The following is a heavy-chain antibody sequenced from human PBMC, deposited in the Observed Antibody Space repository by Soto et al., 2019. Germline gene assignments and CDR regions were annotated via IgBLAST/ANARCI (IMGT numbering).Heavy chain of an antibody. CDR3: AKDLMEWHYFDY. V-gene: IGHV3-23*01. CDR1: GFTFSSXA. J-gene: IGHJ4*02. CDR2: ISGSGGST. D-gene: IGHD3-3*01. Sequence: LXLXCAASGFTFSSXAMSWVHQAPGKGLEWFSAISGSGGSTYYADSVKGRFTISRDNSNNTLYLQMNSLRAEDTAVYYCAKDLMEWHYFDYWGQGTLVTVSS.